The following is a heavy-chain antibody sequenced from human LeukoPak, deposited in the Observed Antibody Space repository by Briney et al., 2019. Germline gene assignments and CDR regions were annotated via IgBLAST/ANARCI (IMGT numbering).Heavy chain of an antibody. D-gene: IGHD3-9*01. Sequence: PGGSLRLSCAASGFTFSDYAIHWVRQAPGKGLEWVAVISYDGSNKYYADSVKGRFTISRDNSNNTLYLQMNSLRAEDTAVYYCAKESVDWLLHYYFDYWGQGTLVTVSS. V-gene: IGHV3-30*04. CDR2: ISYDGSNK. J-gene: IGHJ4*02. CDR3: AKESVDWLLHYYFDY. CDR1: GFTFSDYA.